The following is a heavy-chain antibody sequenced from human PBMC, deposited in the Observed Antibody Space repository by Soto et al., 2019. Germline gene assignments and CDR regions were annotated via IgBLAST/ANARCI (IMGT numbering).Heavy chain of an antibody. Sequence: GGSLRLSCAASGFTFSSYGMHWVCQAPGKGLEWVAVIWYDGSNKYYADSVKGRFTISRDNSKNTLYLQMNSLRAEDTAVYYCAREFASSGFDYWGQGTLVTVSS. CDR2: IWYDGSNK. V-gene: IGHV3-33*01. J-gene: IGHJ4*02. CDR3: AREFASSGFDY. D-gene: IGHD6-19*01. CDR1: GFTFSSYG.